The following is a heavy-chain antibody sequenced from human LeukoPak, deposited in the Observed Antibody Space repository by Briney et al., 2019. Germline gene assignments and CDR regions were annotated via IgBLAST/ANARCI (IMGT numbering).Heavy chain of an antibody. J-gene: IGHJ5*02. D-gene: IGHD1-1*01. CDR1: GGSFSSGSSY. V-gene: IGHV4-61*01. Sequence: PSETLSLTCTVSGGSFSSGSSYWTWSRQPPGRGLEWIGYIYYSGTTNYNPSLKSRVAMSVDTSKNQFSLKLSSVTAADTAVYYCARGHRYNWKEYNWFDPWGQGTLVTVSS. CDR3: ARGHRYNWKEYNWFDP. CDR2: IYYSGTT.